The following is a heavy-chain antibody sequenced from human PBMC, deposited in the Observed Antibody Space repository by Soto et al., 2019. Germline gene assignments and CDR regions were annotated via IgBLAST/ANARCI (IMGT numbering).Heavy chain of an antibody. Sequence: QVQLVQSGGEMRKPGASVKVSCKASGYTFTNFGISWVRQAPGQGFEWVGWISGYNGDTNYAPKFRGRVIMTKDTSTTTAYMELTTLTSDDTAVYYCARDYDIWWEGWLDPWGQCTLVTVSS. CDR1: GYTFTNFG. V-gene: IGHV1-18*01. J-gene: IGHJ5*02. D-gene: IGHD3-9*01. CDR3: ARDYDIWWEGWLDP. CDR2: ISGYNGDT.